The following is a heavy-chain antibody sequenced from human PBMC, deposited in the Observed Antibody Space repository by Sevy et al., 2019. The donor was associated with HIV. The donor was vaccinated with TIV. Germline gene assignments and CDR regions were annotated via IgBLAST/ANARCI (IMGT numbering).Heavy chain of an antibody. Sequence: SETLSLTCAVYGGSFSGYYWSWIRQPPGKGLEWVGEINHSGSTNYNPSLKRRVTISVDTSNNQFSLKLSSVTAADTAVYYCARHGSSSSCSHAFDIWGQGTMVTVSS. V-gene: IGHV4-34*01. D-gene: IGHD2-2*01. CDR2: INHSGST. CDR3: ARHGSSSSCSHAFDI. J-gene: IGHJ3*02. CDR1: GGSFSGYY.